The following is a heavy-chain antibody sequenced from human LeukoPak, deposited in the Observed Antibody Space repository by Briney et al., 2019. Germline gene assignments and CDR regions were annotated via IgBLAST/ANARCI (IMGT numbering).Heavy chain of an antibody. J-gene: IGHJ3*01. CDR3: AKVRYPKHDLVIGDDAFDA. D-gene: IGHD2-21*01. V-gene: IGHV4-59*04. CDR1: GGSISSYY. CDR2: MYHSGSA. Sequence: SETLSLTCTVSGGSISSYYWSWIRQPPGQGLEWIGSMYHSGSAYYNPSLMSRVTTSVETSKNQFSLELSSVTAADTAVYYCAKVRYPKHDLVIGDDAFDASGQGTMGTLSS.